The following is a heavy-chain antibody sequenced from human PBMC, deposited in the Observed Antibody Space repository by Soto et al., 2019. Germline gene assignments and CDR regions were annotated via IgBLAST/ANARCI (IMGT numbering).Heavy chain of an antibody. V-gene: IGHV4-34*01. CDR3: ARVRVIVVVVAATRVRWFDP. Sequence: SETLSLTCAVYGGSFSGYYWSWIRQPPGKGLEWIGEINHSGSTNYNPSLKSRVTISVDTSKNQFSLKLSSVTAADTAVYYCARVRVIVVVVAATRVRWFDPWGQGTLVTVSS. D-gene: IGHD2-15*01. CDR1: GGSFSGYY. J-gene: IGHJ5*02. CDR2: INHSGST.